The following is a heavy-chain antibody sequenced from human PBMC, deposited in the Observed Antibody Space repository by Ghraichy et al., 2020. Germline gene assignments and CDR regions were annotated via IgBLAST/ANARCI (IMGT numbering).Heavy chain of an antibody. CDR3: ARVSKVVRFFYYDGMDV. Sequence: GGSLRLSCVGSGFTFSSYSLNWVRQSPGKGLEWVSYITSSSRTKSYADSVRGRFTISRDNAQNSLYLQMNSLRDEDTAVYYCARVSKVVRFFYYDGMDVWGQGTTVTVSS. V-gene: IGHV3-48*02. CDR1: GFTFSSYS. D-gene: IGHD4-23*01. J-gene: IGHJ6*02. CDR2: ITSSSRTK.